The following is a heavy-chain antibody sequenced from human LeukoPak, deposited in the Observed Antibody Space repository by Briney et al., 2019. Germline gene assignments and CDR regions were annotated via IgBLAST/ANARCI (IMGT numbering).Heavy chain of an antibody. Sequence: SETLSLTCTVSGGSISSGDYYWSWIRQPPGKGLEWIGYIYYSGSTYYNPSLKSRVTISVDTSKNQFSLKLSSVTAADTAVYYCARDTYYDFWSGYPYYYYGMDVWGQGTTVTVSS. V-gene: IGHV4-30-4*01. CDR1: GGSISSGDYY. D-gene: IGHD3-3*01. J-gene: IGHJ6*02. CDR3: ARDTYYDFWSGYPYYYYGMDV. CDR2: IYYSGST.